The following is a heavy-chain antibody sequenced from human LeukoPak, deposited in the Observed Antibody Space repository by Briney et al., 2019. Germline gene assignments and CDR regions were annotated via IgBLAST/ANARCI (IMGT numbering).Heavy chain of an antibody. CDR3: ARGARSGIVGWSDP. CDR1: GGSISSYY. J-gene: IGHJ5*02. Sequence: SETLSLTCPVSGGSISSYYWIWIRQPPGKGLEWIGYISYSGSTNYNPSLKSRVTMSVDTSKNQISLRLNSVTAADTAVYYCARGARSGIVGWSDPWGQGTLVTVSS. CDR2: ISYSGST. D-gene: IGHD6-25*01. V-gene: IGHV4-59*01.